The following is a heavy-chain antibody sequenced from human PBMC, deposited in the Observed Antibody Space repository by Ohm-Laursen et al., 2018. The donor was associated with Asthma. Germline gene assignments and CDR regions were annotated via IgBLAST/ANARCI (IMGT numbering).Heavy chain of an antibody. J-gene: IGHJ4*02. CDR1: GGSISSGSYY. CDR2: IYYSGLT. V-gene: IGHV4-31*03. Sequence: TLSLTCIVSGGSISSGSYYWSWIRQHPGKGLEWIGYIYYSGLTYSNPSLRSRVIISVDTSKNQFSLNLTSVTAADTAVYYCARGAFYYESTGYYFFDHWGQGALVTVSS. CDR3: ARGAFYYESTGYYFFDH. D-gene: IGHD3-22*01.